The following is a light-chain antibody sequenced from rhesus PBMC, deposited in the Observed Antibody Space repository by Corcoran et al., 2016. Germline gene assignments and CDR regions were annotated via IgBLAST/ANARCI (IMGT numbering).Light chain of an antibody. J-gene: IGLJ6*01. CDR2: DVN. CDR3: CSSASSGTSFYV. V-gene: IGLV2S7*01. CDR1: SSDVGGYNY. Sequence: QSVLTQPRSVSGSPGQSVTISCTGTSSDVGGYNYVSWYQQHPGKAPKLMIYDVNRRPSGVSPRFSGSRSGNTASLTISGLQAEDEADYYCCSSASSGTSFYVFGTGTKVTVL.